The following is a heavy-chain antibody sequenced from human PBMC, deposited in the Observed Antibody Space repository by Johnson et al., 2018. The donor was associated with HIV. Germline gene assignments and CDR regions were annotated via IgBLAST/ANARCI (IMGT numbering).Heavy chain of an antibody. J-gene: IGHJ3*02. Sequence: VQLVESGGGLVQPGRSLRLSCAASGFTFDDYAMHWVRQAPGKGLEWVSGISWNSGSIGYADSVKGRFTISRDNAKKSLYLQMKSLRAEDTALYYCVRAQFLEWLFFDSFDIWSQGTMVTVAS. V-gene: IGHV3-9*01. CDR1: GFTFDDYA. CDR2: ISWNSGSI. D-gene: IGHD3-3*01. CDR3: VRAQFLEWLFFDSFDI.